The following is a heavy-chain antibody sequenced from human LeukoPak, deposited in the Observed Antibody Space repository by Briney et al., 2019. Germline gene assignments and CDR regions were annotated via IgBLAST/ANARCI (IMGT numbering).Heavy chain of an antibody. D-gene: IGHD2-15*01. CDR2: IYTSGST. V-gene: IGHV4-61*02. CDR1: GGSISSGSYY. Sequence: SETLSLTCTVSGGSISSGSYYWSWIRQPAGKGLEWIGRIYTSGSTNYNPSLKSRVTISVDTSRNQFSLKLSSVTAADTAVYYCARFCGGGRCPDYWGQGTLVTVSS. CDR3: ARFCGGGRCPDY. J-gene: IGHJ4*02.